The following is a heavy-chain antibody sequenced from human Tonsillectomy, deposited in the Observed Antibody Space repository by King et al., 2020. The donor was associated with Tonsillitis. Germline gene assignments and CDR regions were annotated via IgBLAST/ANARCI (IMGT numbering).Heavy chain of an antibody. V-gene: IGHV4-34*01. D-gene: IGHD2-2*01. Sequence: VQLPQWGAGLLKPSETLSLTCSVSGGSFSAFYWIWIRQPPGKGLEWLGEINHSGRPKSNPSLRSRVTISVDTSKKQFSLNLSSVTAADTAVYYCARRDLPAASPFDDWAQGTLVTVSS. CDR2: INHSGRP. J-gene: IGHJ4*02. CDR1: GGSFSAFY. CDR3: ARRDLPAASPFDD.